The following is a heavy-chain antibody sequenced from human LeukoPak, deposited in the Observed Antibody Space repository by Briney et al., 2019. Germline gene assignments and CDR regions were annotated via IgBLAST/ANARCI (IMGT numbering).Heavy chain of an antibody. J-gene: IGHJ3*02. Sequence: PGQSLRLSCAASGFSVSSYAMHWVRQAPGKGLEWVAVIWFDGNTAYNADSVKGRFSISRDNSKNTLFLQMNSLRAEDTAIYYCAKEWSAFDIWGQGTRVTVSS. D-gene: IGHD3-3*01. CDR3: AKEWSAFDI. CDR2: IWFDGNTA. CDR1: GFSVSSYA. V-gene: IGHV3-33*06.